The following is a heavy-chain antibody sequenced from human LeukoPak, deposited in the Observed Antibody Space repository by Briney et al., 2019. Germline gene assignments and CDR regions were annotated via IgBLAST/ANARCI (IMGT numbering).Heavy chain of an antibody. J-gene: IGHJ4*02. CDR1: GYTFTGYY. V-gene: IGHV1-2*02. D-gene: IGHD6-6*01. CDR3: APGGLAARPGSPPVAG. CDR2: INPNSGGT. Sequence: ASVKVSCKASGYTFTGYYMHWVRQAPGQGLEWMGWINPNSGGTNYAQKFQGRVTMTRDTSISTAYMELSRLRSDDTAVYYCAPGGLAARPGSPPVAGWGQGTLVTVSS.